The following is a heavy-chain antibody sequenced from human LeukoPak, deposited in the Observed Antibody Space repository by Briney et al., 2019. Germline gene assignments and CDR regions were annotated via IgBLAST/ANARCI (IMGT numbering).Heavy chain of an antibody. V-gene: IGHV3-7*04. CDR3: ARDAYASGSRDY. D-gene: IGHD3-10*01. CDR2: IQQSGGRT. CDR1: GFTFSSYW. J-gene: IGHJ4*02. Sequence: AGGSLRLSCAASGFTFSSYWMTWVRQAPGRGLEWVANIQQSGGRTHYVDSVKGRFTISRDNAINSLYLQLSSLRVEDTAVYYCARDAYASGSRDYWGQGTLVTVSS.